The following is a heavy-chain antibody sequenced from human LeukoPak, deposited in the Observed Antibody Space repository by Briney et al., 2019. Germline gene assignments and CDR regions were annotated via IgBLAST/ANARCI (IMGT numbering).Heavy chain of an antibody. CDR1: GFTFTNNN. V-gene: IGHV3-53*01. D-gene: IGHD5-24*01. CDR2: FYVAGGT. Sequence: GGSLRLSCAVSGFTFTNNNMSWVRQAPGKGLEWVSVFYVAGGTHYADSVKGRFTISRDNSENTLYLQMKSLRAEDTDVYYCARGDGYNFFDYWGQGTLVTVSS. J-gene: IGHJ4*02. CDR3: ARGDGYNFFDY.